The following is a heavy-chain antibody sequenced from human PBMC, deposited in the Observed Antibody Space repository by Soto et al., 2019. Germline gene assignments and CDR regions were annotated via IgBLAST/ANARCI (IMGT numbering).Heavy chain of an antibody. V-gene: IGHV5-10-1*01. CDR1: GYSFTSYL. CDR2: IDPSDSYT. Sequence: GEALNISCKGSGYSFTSYLIGWVRQMPGKGLEWMGRIDPSDSYTNYSPSFQGHVTISADKSISTAYLQWSSLKASDTAMYYCARLGCSSTSCYPVWSDPWAQGTLVTVSS. J-gene: IGHJ5*02. CDR3: ARLGCSSTSCYPVWSDP. D-gene: IGHD2-2*01.